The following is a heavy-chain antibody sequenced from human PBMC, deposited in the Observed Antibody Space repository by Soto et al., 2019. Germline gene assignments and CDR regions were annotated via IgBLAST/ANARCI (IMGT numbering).Heavy chain of an antibody. Sequence: QVQVLESGPGLVRPSETLSLTCTVSGGSISSTGFHWTWIRQHPGKGLEWIGYTYYSGSTYYNPSLKSRLTISVDTSKNQFSLTLSSVTAADTAVYYCAQGKYCGGDCSSFDYWGQGALVTVSS. CDR2: TYYSGST. CDR3: AQGKYCGGDCSSFDY. V-gene: IGHV4-31*03. J-gene: IGHJ4*02. D-gene: IGHD2-21*02. CDR1: GGSISSTGFH.